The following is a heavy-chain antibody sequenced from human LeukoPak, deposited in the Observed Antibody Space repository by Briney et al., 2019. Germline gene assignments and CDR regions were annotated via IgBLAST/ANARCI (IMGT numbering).Heavy chain of an antibody. CDR2: IPYDGSNK. CDR1: GFTFSTYA. Sequence: PGGSLRLSCAASGFTFSTYAMHWVRQAPGKGLEWVAVIPYDGSNKYYADSVKGRFTISRKNTKNRLYLQMNSLRAEDTAVHYCAKDPAWLQFLGSYFDYWGQGTLVTVSP. V-gene: IGHV3-30*04. J-gene: IGHJ4*02. D-gene: IGHD5-24*01. CDR3: AKDPAWLQFLGSYFDY.